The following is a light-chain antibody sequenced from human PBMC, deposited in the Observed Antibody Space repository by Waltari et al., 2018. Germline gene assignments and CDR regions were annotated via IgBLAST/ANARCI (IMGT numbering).Light chain of an antibody. V-gene: IGKV3-11*01. CDR3: QQRSNWPLT. CDR2: DAS. J-gene: IGKJ4*01. Sequence: EIVVTQSPATLSLSPGDRATLSCRASESVSTYLAWYQQKPGQAPRLLIYDASSRATGIPVRFSASGSGTDFTLTISSLDPEDFAVYFCQQRSNWPLTFGGGTKVEIK. CDR1: ESVSTY.